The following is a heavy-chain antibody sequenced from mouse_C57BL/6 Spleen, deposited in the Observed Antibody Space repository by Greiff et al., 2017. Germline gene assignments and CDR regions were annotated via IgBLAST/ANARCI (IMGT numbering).Heavy chain of an antibody. Sequence: QVQLQQPGTELVKPGASVKLSCKASGYTFTSYWMHWVKQRPGQGLEWIGNINPSNGGTNYNEKFKSKATLAVDKSSSTAYMQLSSLTSEDSAVYCCALLYEGNYGFAYWGQGTLVTVSA. D-gene: IGHD2-1*01. CDR1: GYTFTSYW. J-gene: IGHJ3*01. CDR3: ALLYEGNYGFAY. CDR2: INPSNGGT. V-gene: IGHV1-53*01.